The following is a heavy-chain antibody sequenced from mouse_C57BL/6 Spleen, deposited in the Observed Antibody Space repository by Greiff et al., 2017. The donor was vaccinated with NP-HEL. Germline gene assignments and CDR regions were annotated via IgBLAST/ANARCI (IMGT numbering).Heavy chain of an antibody. CDR1: GYTFTSYW. CDR3: AKTVKGDAMDY. Sequence: QVQLQQPGAELVKPGASVKLSCKASGYTFTSYWMQWVKQRPGQGLEWIGEIDPSDSYTNYNQTFKGKATLTVDTSSSTAYMQLSSLTSEDSAVYYCAKTVKGDAMDYWGQGTSVTVSS. J-gene: IGHJ4*01. V-gene: IGHV1-50*01. D-gene: IGHD1-1*01. CDR2: IDPSDSYT.